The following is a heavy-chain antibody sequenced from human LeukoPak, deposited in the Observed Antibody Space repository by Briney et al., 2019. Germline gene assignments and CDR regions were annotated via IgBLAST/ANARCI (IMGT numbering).Heavy chain of an antibody. CDR2: VYPADSAT. Sequence: GESLKISCKGSGYSFGSYWIGWVRQRPGKGLEWMGIVYPADSATKYSPSFQGQVTISADRPANIVYLHWSSLKAPDTAMYYCVREGFGAPFDPWGQGTLVTVSS. CDR3: VREGFGAPFDP. D-gene: IGHD3-16*01. J-gene: IGHJ5*02. CDR1: GYSFGSYW. V-gene: IGHV5-51*04.